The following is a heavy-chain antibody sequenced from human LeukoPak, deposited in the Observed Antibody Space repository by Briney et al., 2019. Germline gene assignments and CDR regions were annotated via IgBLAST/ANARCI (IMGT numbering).Heavy chain of an antibody. Sequence: GGSLRLSCAASGFTFSSYGMHWVCQAPGKGLEWVAFIRYDGSNKYYADSVKGRFTISRDNSKNTLYLQMNSLRAEDTAVYYCAKDSQLELRNYYYYYYMDVWGKGTTVTVSS. V-gene: IGHV3-30*02. D-gene: IGHD1-1*01. CDR2: IRYDGSNK. CDR3: AKDSQLELRNYYYYYYMDV. J-gene: IGHJ6*03. CDR1: GFTFSSYG.